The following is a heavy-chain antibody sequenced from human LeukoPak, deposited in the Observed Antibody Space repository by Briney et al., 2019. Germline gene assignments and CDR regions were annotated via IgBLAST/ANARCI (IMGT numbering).Heavy chain of an antibody. V-gene: IGHV3-7*03. J-gene: IGHJ4*02. D-gene: IGHD3-9*01. CDR2: IKGDGSEK. CDR1: GFTFSNYW. Sequence: GGSLRLSCSASGFTFSNYWMNWVRQAPGKGLEWVANIKGDGSEKYYVDSVKGRFTISRDNAKNSLYLQMNSLRAEDTAVYYCAKGRQYYDILDWGQGTLVTVSS. CDR3: AKGRQYYDILD.